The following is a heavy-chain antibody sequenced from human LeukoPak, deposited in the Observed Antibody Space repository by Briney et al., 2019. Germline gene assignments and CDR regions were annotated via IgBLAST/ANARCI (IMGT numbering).Heavy chain of an antibody. CDR2: INPNSGGT. CDR1: GYTFTGYY. D-gene: IGHD3-22*01. Sequence: ASVKVSCKASGYTFTGYYMHWVRQAPGQGLEWMGWINPNSGGTNYAQKFQGRVTMTRDTSISTAYMELSRLRSDDTAVYYCARDLYDSSGTDAFDIWGRGTMVTFS. J-gene: IGHJ3*02. V-gene: IGHV1-2*02. CDR3: ARDLYDSSGTDAFDI.